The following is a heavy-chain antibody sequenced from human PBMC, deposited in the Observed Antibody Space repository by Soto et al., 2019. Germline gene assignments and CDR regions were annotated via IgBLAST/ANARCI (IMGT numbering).Heavy chain of an antibody. V-gene: IGHV1-46*03. CDR3: ARDVIVVVPAARYYYYYMDV. CDR1: GYTFTTYY. J-gene: IGHJ6*03. D-gene: IGHD2-2*01. CDR2: INPSGVST. Sequence: QVQLVQSGAEVKKPGASVKVSCKAYGYTFTTYYMHWVRQAPGQGLVWMGIINPSGVSTSHAQKFQGRVAMTRDTYTSIVYMELSSLRSEDTDVYYCARDVIVVVPAARYYYYYMDVWGKGTTVTVSS.